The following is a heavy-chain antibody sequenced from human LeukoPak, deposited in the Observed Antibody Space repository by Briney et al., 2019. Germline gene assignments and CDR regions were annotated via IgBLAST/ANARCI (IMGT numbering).Heavy chain of an antibody. CDR3: AKGTPTNDWFDP. CDR2: ISGSGGST. CDR1: GFTLSSYG. V-gene: IGHV3-23*01. Sequence: PGGSLRLSCAASGFTLSSYGMSWVRQAPGKGLEWVSAISGSGGSTYYADSVKGRFTTSRDNSKNTLYLQMNSLRAEDTAVYYCAKGTPTNDWFDPWGQGTLVTVSS. D-gene: IGHD4-23*01. J-gene: IGHJ5*02.